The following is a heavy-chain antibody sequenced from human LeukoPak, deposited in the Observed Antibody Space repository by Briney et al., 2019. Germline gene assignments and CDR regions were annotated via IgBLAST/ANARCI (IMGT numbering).Heavy chain of an antibody. CDR3: ARGRYSYGYAYYYYYMDV. J-gene: IGHJ6*03. CDR2: IYYSGST. V-gene: IGHV4-61*01. CDR1: GGSISSDNYS. Sequence: SETLSLTCTVSGGSISSDNYSWSWIRQPPGKGLEWIGYIYYSGSTNYNPSLKSRVTISVDTSKNQFSLKLSSVTAADTAVYYCARGRYSYGYAYYYYYMDVWGKGTTVTISS. D-gene: IGHD5-18*01.